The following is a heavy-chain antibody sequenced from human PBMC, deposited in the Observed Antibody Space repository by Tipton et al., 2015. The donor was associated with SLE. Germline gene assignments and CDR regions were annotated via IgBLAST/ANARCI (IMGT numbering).Heavy chain of an antibody. D-gene: IGHD4-23*01. V-gene: IGHV4-4*07. CDR3: ARDRGGNYLSAFDI. J-gene: IGHJ3*02. Sequence: TLSLTCTVSGGSITNYYWGWVRQPAGKGLEWIGRIYGGGSTNYNPSLKSRVTISVDTSKNQFSLKLSSVTAADTAVYYCARDRGGNYLSAFDIWGQGTMVTVSS. CDR1: GGSITNYY. CDR2: IYGGGST.